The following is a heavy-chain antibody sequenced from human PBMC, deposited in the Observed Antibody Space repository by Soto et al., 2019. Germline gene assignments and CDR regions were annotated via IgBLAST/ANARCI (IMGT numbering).Heavy chain of an antibody. D-gene: IGHD1-26*01. V-gene: IGHV1-18*01. Sequence: QVQLVQSGAEVKKPGASVKVSCKASGYTFTTYGISWVRQAPGQGLEWMGWISVYNGNTNYAQKLQGRVTMTTDTSTSTAYMELRSLRSDDTALYYCARVPLPTPSGLLLDYWGQGTLVTVSS. CDR1: GYTFTTYG. CDR3: ARVPLPTPSGLLLDY. J-gene: IGHJ4*02. CDR2: ISVYNGNT.